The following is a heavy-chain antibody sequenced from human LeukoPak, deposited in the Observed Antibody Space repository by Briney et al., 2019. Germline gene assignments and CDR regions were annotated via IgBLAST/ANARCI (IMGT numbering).Heavy chain of an antibody. Sequence: GGSLRLSCAASGFTFSSYWMHWARQAPGKGLVWVSRINSDGSSTSYADSVKGRFTISRDNAKNSLYLQMNSLRAEDTAVYYCAREMAWFGGLMDVWGKGTTVTISS. J-gene: IGHJ6*04. CDR3: AREMAWFGGLMDV. CDR2: INSDGSST. D-gene: IGHD3-10*01. V-gene: IGHV3-74*01. CDR1: GFTFSSYW.